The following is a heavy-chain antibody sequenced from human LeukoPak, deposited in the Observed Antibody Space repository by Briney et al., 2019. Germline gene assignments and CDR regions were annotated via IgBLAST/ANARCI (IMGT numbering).Heavy chain of an antibody. CDR3: ERHSAGARYQLLYTGMDY. CDR2: IYYSGST. CDR1: GGSISSSSYY. J-gene: IGHJ4*02. V-gene: IGHV4-39*01. D-gene: IGHD2-2*02. Sequence: PSETLSLTCTVSGGSISSSSYYWGWIRQPPGKGLEWIGSIYYSGSTYYNPSLKSRVTISVDTSKNQFSLKLGSVTAADTAVYNCERHSAGARYQLLYTGMDYWGQGTLVTVSS.